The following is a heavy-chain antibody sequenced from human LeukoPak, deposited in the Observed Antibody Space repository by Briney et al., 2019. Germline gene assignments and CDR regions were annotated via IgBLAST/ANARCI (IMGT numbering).Heavy chain of an antibody. CDR3: ARDRWGSSGWLFDY. J-gene: IGHJ4*02. CDR1: GFTFSSYE. Sequence: EPGGSLRLSCAASGFTFSSYEMNWVRQAPGKGLEWVANIKQDGSEKYYVDSVKGRFTISRDNAKNSLYLQMNSLRAEDTAVYYCARDRWGSSGWLFDYWGQGTLVTVSS. V-gene: IGHV3-7*03. D-gene: IGHD6-19*01. CDR2: IKQDGSEK.